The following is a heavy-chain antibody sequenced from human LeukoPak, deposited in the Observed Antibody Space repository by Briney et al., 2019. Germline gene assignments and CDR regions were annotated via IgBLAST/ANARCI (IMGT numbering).Heavy chain of an antibody. CDR3: ARDSSGYDHFDY. CDR2: INPSGGST. J-gene: IGHJ4*02. V-gene: IGHV1-46*01. CDR1: GYTFTSYY. D-gene: IGHD5-12*01. Sequence: ASVKVSCKASGYTFTSYYMHWVRQAPGQGLEWMGIINPSGGSTSYAQKFQGRVTMTGDTSISTAYIELSRLRSDDTAVYYCARDSSGYDHFDYWGQGTLVTVSS.